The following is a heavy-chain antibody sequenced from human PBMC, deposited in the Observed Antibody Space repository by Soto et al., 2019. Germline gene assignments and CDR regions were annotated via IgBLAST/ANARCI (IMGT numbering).Heavy chain of an antibody. V-gene: IGHV3-23*01. J-gene: IGHJ6*03. CDR1: GFTFSSYA. Sequence: EVQLLESGGGLVQPGGSLRLSCAASGFTFSSYAMSWVRQAPGKGLEWVSAISGSGGSTYYADSVKGRFTIPRDNSKNTLYLQMTSLRAEDTAVYYCAKGDKLWLYYYYRDVWGKGTTVTVSS. CDR3: AKGDKLWLYYYYRDV. D-gene: IGHD5-18*01. CDR2: ISGSGGST.